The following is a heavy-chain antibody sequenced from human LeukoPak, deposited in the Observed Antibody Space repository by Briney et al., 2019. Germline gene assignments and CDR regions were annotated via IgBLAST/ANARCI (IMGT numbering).Heavy chain of an antibody. Sequence: PSETLSLTCAVYGGSFSGYYWSWIRQPPGKGLEWIGYIYYSGSTNYNPSLKSRVTISVDTSKNQFSLKLSSVTAADTAVYYCARVPVSGYYYYYYYMDVWGKGTTVTVSS. J-gene: IGHJ6*03. CDR1: GGSFSGYY. D-gene: IGHD3-22*01. CDR2: IYYSGST. V-gene: IGHV4-59*01. CDR3: ARVPVSGYYYYYYYMDV.